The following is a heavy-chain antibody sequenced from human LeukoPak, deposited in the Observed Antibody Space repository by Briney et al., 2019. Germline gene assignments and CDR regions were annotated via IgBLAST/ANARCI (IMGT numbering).Heavy chain of an antibody. D-gene: IGHD1-26*01. CDR2: ISDDATRT. J-gene: IGHJ4*02. Sequence: GGSLRLSCAASGFTFRTYGMSWVRQTPGKGLEWVSVISDDATRTYHADSVKGRFTISRDNSKNTLYLQMNSLRVEDTAIYYCAKIRPTSIWDFDSWGQGTLVTVSS. CDR3: AKIRPTSIWDFDS. CDR1: GFTFRTYG. V-gene: IGHV3-23*01.